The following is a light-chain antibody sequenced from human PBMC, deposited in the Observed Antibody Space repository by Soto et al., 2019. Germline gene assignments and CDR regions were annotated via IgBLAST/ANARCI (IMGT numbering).Light chain of an antibody. V-gene: IGKV1-39*01. J-gene: IGKJ1*01. Sequence: DSQMTQSPSSLSASVVDRATITCLASQSISSYLNWYQQKPGKAPKLLIYAASSLQSGVPSRFSGSGSGTDFTLTISSLQPEDVATYYCQQSYSTPWTCGQGTKVEI. CDR3: QQSYSTPWT. CDR1: QSISSY. CDR2: AAS.